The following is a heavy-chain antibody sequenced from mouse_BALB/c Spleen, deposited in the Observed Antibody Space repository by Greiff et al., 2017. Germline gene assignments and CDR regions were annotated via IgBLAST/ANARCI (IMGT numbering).Heavy chain of an antibody. CDR2: IWAGGST. Sequence: VQLVESGPGLVAPSQSLSITCTDSGFSLTSYGVHWVRQPPGKGLEWLGVIWAGGSTNYNSALMSRLSISKDNSKSQVFLKMNSLQTDDTAMYYCARERAYDYDGAWFAYWGQGTLVTVSA. CDR1: GFSLTSYG. D-gene: IGHD2-4*01. CDR3: ARERAYDYDGAWFAY. J-gene: IGHJ3*01. V-gene: IGHV2-9*02.